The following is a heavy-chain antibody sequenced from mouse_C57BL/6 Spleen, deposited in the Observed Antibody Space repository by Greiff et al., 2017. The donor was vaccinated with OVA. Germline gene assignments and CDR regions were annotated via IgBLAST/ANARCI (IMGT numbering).Heavy chain of an antibody. Sequence: DVKLVESGGGLVQPGGSMKLSCVASGFTFSNYWMNWVRQSPEKGLEWVAQIRLKSDNYATHYAESVKGRFTISRDDSKSSVYLQMNNLRAEDTGIYYCTSRGSSYFYYFDYWGQGTTLTVSS. D-gene: IGHD1-1*01. J-gene: IGHJ2*01. CDR1: GFTFSNYW. CDR3: TSRGSSYFYYFDY. CDR2: IRLKSDNYAT. V-gene: IGHV6-3*01.